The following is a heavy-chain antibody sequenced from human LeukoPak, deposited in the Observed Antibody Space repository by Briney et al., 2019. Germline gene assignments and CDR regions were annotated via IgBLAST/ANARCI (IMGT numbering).Heavy chain of an antibody. J-gene: IGHJ4*02. D-gene: IGHD3-16*01. CDR3: AKGLGGSPPLANFDY. Sequence: PGRSLRLSCAASGFTFDDYAMHWVRQAPGKGLEWVSGISGSGASTYYADSVKGRFTISRDNSKNTLFLQMNSLRADDTAVYYCAKGLGGSPPLANFDYWGQGTLVTVSS. CDR2: ISGSGAST. V-gene: IGHV3-23*01. CDR1: GFTFDDYA.